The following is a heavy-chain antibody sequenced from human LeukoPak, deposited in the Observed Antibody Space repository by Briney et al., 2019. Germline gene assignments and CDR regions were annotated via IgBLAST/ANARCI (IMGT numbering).Heavy chain of an antibody. Sequence: ASVKVSCKASGYTFTSYGISWVRQAPGQGLEWMGWISAYNGNTNYAQKLQGRVTMTTDTSTSTAYMELRSLRSDDTAVYYCARDRGQWLVQWYFDLWGRGTLVTVSS. CDR3: ARDRGQWLVQWYFDL. J-gene: IGHJ2*01. CDR2: ISAYNGNT. CDR1: GYTFTSYG. D-gene: IGHD6-19*01. V-gene: IGHV1-18*01.